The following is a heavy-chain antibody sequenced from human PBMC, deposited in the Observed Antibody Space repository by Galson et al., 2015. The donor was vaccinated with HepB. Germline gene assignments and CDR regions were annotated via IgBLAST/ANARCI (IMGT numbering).Heavy chain of an antibody. CDR2: ISYDGSNK. J-gene: IGHJ6*02. D-gene: IGHD3-3*01. Sequence: LRLSCAASGFSFRSYSIHWVRQAPGKGLEWVAVISYDGSNKYYADSVKGRFTISRDNSKNTLYLQMNSLRAEDTAVYYCAKARGTIFGVVIRLGGMDVWGQGTTVTVSS. CDR3: AKARGTIFGVVIRLGGMDV. CDR1: GFSFRSYS. V-gene: IGHV3-30*18.